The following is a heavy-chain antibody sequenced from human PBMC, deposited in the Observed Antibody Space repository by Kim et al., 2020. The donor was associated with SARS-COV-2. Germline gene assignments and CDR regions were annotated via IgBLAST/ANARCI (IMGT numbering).Heavy chain of an antibody. CDR2: INHSGST. D-gene: IGHD6-13*01. CDR1: GGSFSGYY. CDR3: AREGRARGVYSSSWYEVY. V-gene: IGHV4-34*01. J-gene: IGHJ4*02. Sequence: SETLSLTCAVYGGSFSGYYWSWIRQPPGKGLEWIGEINHSGSTNYNPSLKSRVTISVDTSKNQFSLKLSSVTAADTAVYYCAREGRARGVYSSSWYEVYWGQGTLVTVSS.